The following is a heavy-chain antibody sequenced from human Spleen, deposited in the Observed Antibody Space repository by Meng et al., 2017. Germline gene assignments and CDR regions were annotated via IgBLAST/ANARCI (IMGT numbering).Heavy chain of an antibody. CDR1: GGFISSIDW. J-gene: IGHJ4*02. D-gene: IGHD6-19*01. V-gene: IGHV4-4*02. CDR2: IYHGGDT. Sequence: LQRPGPGSVKPSGTLSLTCAVSGGFISSIDWWSWVRQPPGKGLEWIGEIYHGGDTNYNPSLKSRVTIAIDKSKNQFSLKLSSVTAADTAVYYCASWIYSCGWQWGQGALVTVSS. CDR3: ASWIYSCGWQ.